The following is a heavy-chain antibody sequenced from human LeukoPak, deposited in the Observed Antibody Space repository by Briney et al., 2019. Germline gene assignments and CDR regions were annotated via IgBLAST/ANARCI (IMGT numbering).Heavy chain of an antibody. J-gene: IGHJ4*02. Sequence: GGSLRLSCAASGFTLSTHWMDWVRQAPGKGLEWVANIRQDESQNYYVDSVKGRFTISRDNFGNMLYLHLDSLRVEDTAIYYCARRSGSSWSSFDYWGQGALVTVSS. CDR2: IRQDESQN. V-gene: IGHV3-7*03. CDR3: ARRSGSSWSSFDY. CDR1: GFTLSTHW. D-gene: IGHD6-13*01.